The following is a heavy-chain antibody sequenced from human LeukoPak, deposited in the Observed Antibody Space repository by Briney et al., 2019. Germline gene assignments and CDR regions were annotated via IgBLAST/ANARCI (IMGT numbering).Heavy chain of an antibody. CDR3: ARGPSRYYDSSGYYNWFDP. D-gene: IGHD3-22*01. CDR1: GGSISSGSYY. CDR2: IYTSGST. Sequence: PSQTLSLTCTVSGGSISSGSYYWSWIRQPAGKGLEWIGRIYTSGSTNYKPSLKSRVTISVDTSKNQFSLKPSSVTAADTAVYYCARGPSRYYDSSGYYNWFDPWGQGTLVTVSS. J-gene: IGHJ5*02. V-gene: IGHV4-61*02.